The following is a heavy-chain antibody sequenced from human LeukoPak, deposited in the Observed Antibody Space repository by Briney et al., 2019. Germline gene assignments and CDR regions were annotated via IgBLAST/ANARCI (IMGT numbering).Heavy chain of an antibody. V-gene: IGHV3-48*01. CDR1: GFTFDTYG. Sequence: GGSLRLSCAASGFTFDTYGMTWVRQAPGKGLEWVSYISSSSSTIYYADSVKGRFTISRDNAKNSLYLQMNSLKTEDTAVYYCTTGPLYDYVWGSYRSDYYYYMDVWGKGTTVTVSS. CDR3: TTGPLYDYVWGSYRSDYYYYMDV. CDR2: ISSSSSTI. D-gene: IGHD3-16*02. J-gene: IGHJ6*03.